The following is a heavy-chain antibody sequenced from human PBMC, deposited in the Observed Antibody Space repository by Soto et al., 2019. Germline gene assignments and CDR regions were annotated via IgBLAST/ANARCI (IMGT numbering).Heavy chain of an antibody. Sequence: EVQLLESGGGSVQPGGSLRLSCAASGFTFSSYAMSWVRQAPGKGLEWVSAISGSGGSTYYADSVKGRFTISRDNSKNMLYLQMNSLRAEDTAVYYCAKDARYGVWRSYRYPYFDYWGQGPLVTVSS. CDR1: GFTFSSYA. J-gene: IGHJ4*02. CDR2: ISGSGGST. CDR3: AKDARYGVWRSYRYPYFDY. V-gene: IGHV3-23*01. D-gene: IGHD3-16*02.